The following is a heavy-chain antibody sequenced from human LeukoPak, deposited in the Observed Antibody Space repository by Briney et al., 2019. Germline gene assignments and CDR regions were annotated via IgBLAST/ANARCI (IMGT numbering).Heavy chain of an antibody. CDR3: AKDRRGLANLDY. D-gene: IGHD3-16*01. CDR1: GFIVSGNY. J-gene: IGHJ4*02. CDR2: ISGSGGST. Sequence: GGSLRLSCAASGFIVSGNYMSWVRQAPGKGLEWVSGISGSGGSTYYADSVKGRFTISRDNSKNTLYLQMNSLRAEDTAVYYCAKDRRGLANLDYWGQGTLVTVSS. V-gene: IGHV3-23*01.